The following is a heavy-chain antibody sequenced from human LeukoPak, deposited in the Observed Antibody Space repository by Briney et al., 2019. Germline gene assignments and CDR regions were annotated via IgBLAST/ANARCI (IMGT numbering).Heavy chain of an antibody. D-gene: IGHD3-22*01. CDR3: ARAENYYDSSGHHLPLDY. CDR1: GFTFSSYG. J-gene: IGHJ4*02. Sequence: GGSLRLSCAASGFTFSSYGMHWVRQAPGKGLEWVAVISYDGSNKYYADSVKGRFTISRDNSKNTVYLQMNSLRAEDTAVYYCARAENYYDSSGHHLPLDYWGQGTLVTVSS. V-gene: IGHV3-30*03. CDR2: ISYDGSNK.